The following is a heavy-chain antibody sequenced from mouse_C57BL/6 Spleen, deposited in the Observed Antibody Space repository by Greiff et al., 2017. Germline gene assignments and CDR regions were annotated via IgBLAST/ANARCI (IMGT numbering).Heavy chain of an antibody. V-gene: IGHV5-9*04. CDR2: ISGGGGNT. CDR1: GFTFSSYT. J-gene: IGHJ4*01. D-gene: IGHD1-1*01. CDR3: ASLITTVVAHYAMDY. Sequence: EVQLQQSGGGLVKPGGSLKLSCAASGFTFSSYTMSWVRQTPEKRLEWVATISGGGGNTYYPDSVKGRFTISRDNAKNTLYLQMSSLRSEDTALYYCASLITTVVAHYAMDYWGQGTSVTVSS.